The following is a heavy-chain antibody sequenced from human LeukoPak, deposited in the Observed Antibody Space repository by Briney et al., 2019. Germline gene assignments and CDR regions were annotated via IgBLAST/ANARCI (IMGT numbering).Heavy chain of an antibody. J-gene: IGHJ4*02. CDR2: INPNNGDT. D-gene: IGHD2-21*02. Sequence: ASVKVFCKASGYTFSGHYMHWVRQDPGQGLEWMGWINPNNGDTKYGQKFQSRVTMTRDTSISTAYMELSSLRSDDTALYYCAREPTYCGGDCKSFDYWGQGTLVTGSS. CDR1: GYTFSGHY. CDR3: AREPTYCGGDCKSFDY. V-gene: IGHV1-2*02.